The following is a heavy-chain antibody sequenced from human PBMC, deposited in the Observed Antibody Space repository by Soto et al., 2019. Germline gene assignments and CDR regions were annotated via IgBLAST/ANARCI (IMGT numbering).Heavy chain of an antibody. CDR3: AGLKDTAMATDY. CDR2: IXXGXSXT. J-gene: IGHJ4*02. CDR1: GYSFTSYW. V-gene: IGHV5-51*01. Sequence: PGESLKISCKGSGYSFTSYWIGWVRQMPGKGLEXMGIIXXGXSXTXYXXXXQGQVTISADKSISTAYLQWSSLKASDTAMYYCAGLKDTAMATDYWGQGTLVTVSS. D-gene: IGHD5-18*01.